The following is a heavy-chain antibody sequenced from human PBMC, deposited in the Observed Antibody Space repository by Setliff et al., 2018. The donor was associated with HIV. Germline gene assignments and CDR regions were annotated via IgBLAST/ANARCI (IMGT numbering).Heavy chain of an antibody. Sequence: SETLSLTCTVSGASISSYYWSCIRQPPGKGLEWIGYIYTSGSTNYNPSLKSRVTISVDTSKNQFSLKLSSVTAADMAVYYCARAPGYSGYDYYYYYYMDVWGKGTMVTVSS. J-gene: IGHJ6*03. CDR1: GASISSYY. V-gene: IGHV4-4*08. CDR3: ARAPGYSGYDYYYYYYMDV. D-gene: IGHD5-12*01. CDR2: IYTSGST.